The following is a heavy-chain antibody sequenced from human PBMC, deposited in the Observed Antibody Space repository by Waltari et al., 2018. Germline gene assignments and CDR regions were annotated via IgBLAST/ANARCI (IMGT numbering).Heavy chain of an antibody. J-gene: IGHJ4*02. Sequence: EVQLVESGGGLVKPGGSLRLSCAASGFTFSSYSMNWVRQAPGKGLEVVSSISSSSSYLYYADSVKGRFTISRDNAKNSLYLQMNSLRAEDTAVYYCARGIAVADLEYYFDYWGQGTLVIVSS. V-gene: IGHV3-21*01. CDR1: GFTFSSYS. CDR2: ISSSSSYL. CDR3: ARGIAVADLEYYFDY. D-gene: IGHD6-19*01.